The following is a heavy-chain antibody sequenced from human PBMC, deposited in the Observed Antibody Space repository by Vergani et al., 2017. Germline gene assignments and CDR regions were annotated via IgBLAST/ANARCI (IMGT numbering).Heavy chain of an antibody. V-gene: IGHV7-4-1*02. CDR2: INTDTGNP. Sequence: QVHLVQSGSELKKPGASVKVFCKASGYTFTNHAMHWVRQAPGQGLEWMGWINTDTGNPTYAQGFTGRFVFSLDTSVSTAYLQISGLKADDTAVYYCARAVRRVWDYYGLDVWGQGTTVTVSS. CDR1: GYTFTNHA. D-gene: IGHD1-1*01. J-gene: IGHJ6*02. CDR3: ARAVRRVWDYYGLDV.